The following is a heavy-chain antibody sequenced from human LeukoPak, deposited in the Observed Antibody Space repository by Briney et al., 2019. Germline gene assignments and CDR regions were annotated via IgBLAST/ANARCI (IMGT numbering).Heavy chain of an antibody. V-gene: IGHV3-30*18. CDR3: AKQPLYTGYSSGWYGY. CDR1: GFTFSSYG. CDR2: ISYDGSNK. D-gene: IGHD6-19*01. Sequence: GGSLRLSCAASGFTFSSYGMPWVRQAPGKGLEWVAVISYDGSNKYYADSVKGRFTISRDNSKNTLYLQMNSLRAEDTAVYYCAKQPLYTGYSSGWYGYWGQGTLVTVSS. J-gene: IGHJ4*02.